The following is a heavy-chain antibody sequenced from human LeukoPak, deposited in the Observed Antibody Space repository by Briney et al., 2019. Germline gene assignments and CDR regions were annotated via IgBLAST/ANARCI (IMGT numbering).Heavy chain of an antibody. Sequence: ASVKVSCKASGYTFTSYEINWVRQATGQGLEWMGWMNPNSGNTGFAQKFQGRVSMTRNSSISTAYMELSSLRSEDTAMYYCAREASGYNPAPFEYWGQGTLVTVSS. CDR2: MNPNSGNT. CDR3: AREASGYNPAPFEY. J-gene: IGHJ4*02. V-gene: IGHV1-8*01. CDR1: GYTFTSYE. D-gene: IGHD3-22*01.